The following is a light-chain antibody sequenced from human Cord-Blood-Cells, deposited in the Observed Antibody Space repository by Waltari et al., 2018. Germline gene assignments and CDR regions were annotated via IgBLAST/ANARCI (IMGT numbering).Light chain of an antibody. CDR3: QQYYSTPWT. J-gene: IGKJ1*01. CDR1: QSVLYSSNNKNY. V-gene: IGKV4-1*01. Sequence: DIVMPQSPDSLAVSLGERATINCKTSQSVLYSSNNKNYLAWYQQKPVQPPKLLIYWSSTRESGVPDRFSGSGSVTDFTLTISSLQAEDVAVYYCQQYYSTPWTFGQGTKVEIK. CDR2: WSS.